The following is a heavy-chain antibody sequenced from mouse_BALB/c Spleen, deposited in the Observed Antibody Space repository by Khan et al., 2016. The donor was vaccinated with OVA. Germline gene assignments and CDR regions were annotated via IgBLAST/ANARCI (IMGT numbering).Heavy chain of an antibody. J-gene: IGHJ2*01. CDR1: GYIFTSYW. V-gene: IGHV1-76*01. CDR3: AREEALYYFDY. Sequence: VQLKQSGAELVRPGASVKLSCKTSGYIFTSYWIPWVKQRSGQGLEWIARIYPGTDNTYYNEKFKDKATLTADNSSSTAYMQLSSLKSEDSAVYCCAREEALYYFDYWGQGTTLTVSS. D-gene: IGHD3-2*02. CDR2: IYPGTDNT.